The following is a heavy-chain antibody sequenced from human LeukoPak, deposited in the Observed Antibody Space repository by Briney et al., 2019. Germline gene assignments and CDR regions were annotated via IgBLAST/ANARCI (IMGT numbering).Heavy chain of an antibody. CDR2: ISAYNGNT. V-gene: IGHV1-18*01. Sequence: ASVKVSCKASGYTFTSYGISWVRQAPGQGLEWMGWISAYNGNTNYAQKLQGRVTMTTDTSTSTAYMGLRSLRSDDTAVYYCARDSGRKLLWFGELLSFDYWGQGTLVTVSS. D-gene: IGHD3-10*01. J-gene: IGHJ4*02. CDR3: ARDSGRKLLWFGELLSFDY. CDR1: GYTFTSYG.